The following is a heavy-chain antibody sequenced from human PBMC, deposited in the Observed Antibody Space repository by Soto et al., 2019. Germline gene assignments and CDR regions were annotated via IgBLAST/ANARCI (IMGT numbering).Heavy chain of an antibody. Sequence: GGSLRLSCAASGFTFSSYAMSWVRQAPGKGLEWVSAISGSGGSTYYADSVKGRFTISRDNSKNTLYLQMNSLRAEDTAVHYCAKMSSSSVYYYYGMEVWGQGTTVTVSS. J-gene: IGHJ6*02. CDR3: AKMSSSSVYYYYGMEV. CDR1: GFTFSSYA. D-gene: IGHD6-6*01. CDR2: ISGSGGST. V-gene: IGHV3-23*01.